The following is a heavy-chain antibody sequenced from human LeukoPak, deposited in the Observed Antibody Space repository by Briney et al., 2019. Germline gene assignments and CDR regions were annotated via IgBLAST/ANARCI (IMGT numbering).Heavy chain of an antibody. CDR1: GFTVSSNY. D-gene: IGHD2-21*02. V-gene: IGHV3-66*01. Sequence: GGSLRLSCAASGFTVSSNYMNWVRQAPGKGLEWVSVIHSGGSTYYADSVKGRFIISRDNSKNTLYLQMNSLRAEDTAVYYCARDAYCGGDCYFAFQHWGQGTLVTVSP. J-gene: IGHJ1*01. CDR3: ARDAYCGGDCYFAFQH. CDR2: IHSGGST.